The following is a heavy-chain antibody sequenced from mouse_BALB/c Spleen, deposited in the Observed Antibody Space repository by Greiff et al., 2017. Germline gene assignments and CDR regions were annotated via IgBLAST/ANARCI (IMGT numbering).Heavy chain of an antibody. J-gene: IGHJ4*01. CDR3: TRDHDYYAMDY. CDR1: GFTFSSYT. Sequence: DVHLVESGGGLVKPGGSLKLSCAASGFTFSSYTMSWVRQTPEKRLEWVATISSGGSYTYYPDSVKGRFTISRDNAKNTLYLQMSSLKSEDTAMYYCTRDHDYYAMDYWGQGTSVTVSS. V-gene: IGHV5-6-4*01. CDR2: ISSGGSYT.